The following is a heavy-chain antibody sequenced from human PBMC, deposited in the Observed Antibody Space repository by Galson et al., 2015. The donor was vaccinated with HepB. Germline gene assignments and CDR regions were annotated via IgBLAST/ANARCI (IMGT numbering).Heavy chain of an antibody. V-gene: IGHV3-15*01. CDR2: IKSKTDGGTT. CDR3: TTALTYYYDSIDDAFDI. D-gene: IGHD3-22*01. J-gene: IGHJ3*02. CDR1: GFTFSNAW. Sequence: SLRLSCAASGFTFSNAWMSWVRQAPGKGLEWVGRIKSKTDGGTTDYAAPVKGRFTISRDDSKNTLYLQMNSLKTEDTAVYYCTTALTYYYDSIDDAFDIWGQGTMVTVSS.